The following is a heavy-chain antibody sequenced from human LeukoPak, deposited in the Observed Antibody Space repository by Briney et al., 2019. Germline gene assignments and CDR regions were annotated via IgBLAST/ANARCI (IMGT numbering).Heavy chain of an antibody. CDR2: IYYSGST. CDR1: GGSISSGGYY. J-gene: IGHJ5*02. D-gene: IGHD3-10*01. CDR3: ARAAKVRGVIKNWFDP. V-gene: IGHV4-31*03. Sequence: SETLSLTCTVSGGSISSGGYYWSWIRQHPGKGLEWIGYIYYSGSTYYNPFLKSRVTISVDTSKNQFSLKLSSVTAADTAVYYCARAAKVRGVIKNWFDPWGQGTLVTVSS.